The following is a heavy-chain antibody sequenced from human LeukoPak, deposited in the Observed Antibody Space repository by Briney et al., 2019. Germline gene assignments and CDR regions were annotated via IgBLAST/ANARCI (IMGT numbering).Heavy chain of an antibody. Sequence: SETLSLTCTVSGGSISSYYWSWVRQPPGKGLEWIGFVYYTGSTNYSPSLKSRVTISVDTSKNQFSLKLRSVTAADTAVYYCARISSSNWYNERGAFDVWGQGTVVTVSS. CDR3: ARISSSNWYNERGAFDV. V-gene: IGHV4-59*01. CDR1: GGSISSYY. CDR2: VYYTGST. J-gene: IGHJ3*01. D-gene: IGHD6-13*01.